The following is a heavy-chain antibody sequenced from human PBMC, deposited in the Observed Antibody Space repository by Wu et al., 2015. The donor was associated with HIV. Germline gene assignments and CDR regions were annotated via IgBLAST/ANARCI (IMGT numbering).Heavy chain of an antibody. CDR3: AKDIKWGSYLGVDLDS. Sequence: QVQLVQSGAEVKKPGASVKVSCKTSGYTFTDYYMHWVRQAPGQGLEWMGWINPNSGGTNYAQKFQGRVTMTRDTSISTAYMELSRLRSDDTAVYYCAKDIKWGSYLGVDLDSWGQGTLVTVSP. CDR1: GYTFTDYY. J-gene: IGHJ4*02. D-gene: IGHD2-15*01. CDR2: INPNSGGT. V-gene: IGHV1-2*02.